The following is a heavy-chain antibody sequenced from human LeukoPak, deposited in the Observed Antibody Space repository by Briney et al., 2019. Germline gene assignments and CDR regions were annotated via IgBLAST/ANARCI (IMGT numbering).Heavy chain of an antibody. V-gene: IGHV4-34*01. Sequence: SETLSLTCAVYGESMIGHYWTWIRQPPGKRLEWIGEIHHSGGTNSNPSLKNRLTMSIDMSKNQFSLKLKSVSAADTAVYYCARATASGSGRAYDHWAQGNLVPVSS. D-gene: IGHD3-10*01. CDR3: ARATASGSGRAYDH. CDR2: IHHSGGT. J-gene: IGHJ4*02. CDR1: GESMIGHY.